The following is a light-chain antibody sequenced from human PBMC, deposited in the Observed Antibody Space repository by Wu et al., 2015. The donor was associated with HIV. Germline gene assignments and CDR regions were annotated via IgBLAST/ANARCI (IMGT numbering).Light chain of an antibody. CDR2: DAL. CDR1: QSVSGT. CDR3: QQHANWPLT. J-gene: IGKJ5*01. Sequence: EIVLTQSPATLSLSPGESATLYCRASQSVSGTLAWYQHKPGQAPRLLIYDALTRATGIPDRFSGGGSGTDYILTISSLEPEDFAVYYCQQHANWPLTFGQGTRLEIK. V-gene: IGKV3-11*01.